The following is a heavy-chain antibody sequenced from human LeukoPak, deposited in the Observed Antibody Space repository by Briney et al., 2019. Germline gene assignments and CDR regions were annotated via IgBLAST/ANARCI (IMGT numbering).Heavy chain of an antibody. CDR1: GFTFSSYG. D-gene: IGHD5-12*01. Sequence: GGSLRLSCAASGFTFSSYGMHWVRQAPGKGLEWVAVIWYGGSNKYYADSVKGRFTISRDNSKNTLYLQMNSLRAEDTAVYYCAKLIRSGYDFPDYWGQGTLVTVSS. J-gene: IGHJ4*02. CDR3: AKLIRSGYDFPDY. CDR2: IWYGGSNK. V-gene: IGHV3-33*06.